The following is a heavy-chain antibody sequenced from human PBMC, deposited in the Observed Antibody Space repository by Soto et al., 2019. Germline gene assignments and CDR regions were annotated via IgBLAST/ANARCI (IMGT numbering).Heavy chain of an antibody. CDR2: INHSGST. J-gene: IGHJ4*02. CDR1: GGSFSGYY. CDR3: ARGGIIAVAGTGGYFDY. V-gene: IGHV4-34*01. D-gene: IGHD6-19*01. Sequence: LSLTCAVYGGSFSGYYWSWIRQPPGKGLEWIGEINHSGSTNHNPSLKSRVTISVDTSKNQFSLKLSSVTAADTAVYYCARGGIIAVAGTGGYFDYWGQGTLVTVSS.